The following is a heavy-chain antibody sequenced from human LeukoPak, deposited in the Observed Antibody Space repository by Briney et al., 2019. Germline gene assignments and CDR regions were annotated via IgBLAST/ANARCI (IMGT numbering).Heavy chain of an antibody. D-gene: IGHD3-22*01. CDR2: IRYDGNNK. CDR1: GFTFSSYV. V-gene: IGHV3-30*02. Sequence: PGGSLRLSCAASGFTFSSYVMHWVRQAPGKGLEWVAFIRYDGNNKYYADSVKGRFTISRDNSKNTLYLQMNRLRTVDTAVYYCAKKWSGDYDSSGVNDAFDIWGQGTMVTVSS. CDR3: AKKWSGDYDSSGVNDAFDI. J-gene: IGHJ3*02.